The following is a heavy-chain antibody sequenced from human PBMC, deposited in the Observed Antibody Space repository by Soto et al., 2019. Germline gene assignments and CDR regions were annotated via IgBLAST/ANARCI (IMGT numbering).Heavy chain of an antibody. CDR3: AKGLNRLDYYGMDV. J-gene: IGHJ6*02. CDR1: GFTFSSYP. Sequence: PGGSLRLSSADSGFTFSSYPMSWVLQSPGKGLEWVSAISGSGGSTYYADSVKGRFTISRDNSKNTLYLQMNSLRAEDTAVYYCAKGLNRLDYYGMDVWGQGTTVTVSS. CDR2: ISGSGGST. V-gene: IGHV3-23*01.